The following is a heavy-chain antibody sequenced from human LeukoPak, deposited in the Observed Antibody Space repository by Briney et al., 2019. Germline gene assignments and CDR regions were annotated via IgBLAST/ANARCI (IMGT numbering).Heavy chain of an antibody. D-gene: IGHD6-19*01. J-gene: IGHJ4*02. Sequence: PGGSLRLSCAASGFTFSSYGMHWVRQAPGKELEWVAFIRYDGSNKYYADSVKGRFTISRDNSKNTLYLQMNSLRAEDTAVYYCAKDFVTGSGWSYYFDYWGQGTLVTVSS. CDR1: GFTFSSYG. CDR3: AKDFVTGSGWSYYFDY. CDR2: IRYDGSNK. V-gene: IGHV3-30*02.